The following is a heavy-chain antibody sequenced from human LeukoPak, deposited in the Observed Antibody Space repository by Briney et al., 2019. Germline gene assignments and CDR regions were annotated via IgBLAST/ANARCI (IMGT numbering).Heavy chain of an antibody. Sequence: ASVKVSCKASGYTFTGYYIHWVRQAPGQGLEWMGWINPNRGGTYYAQSFQGRVTMTRDTSISTAYMELSRLRSDDAAVYYCARAALGVWFWEPLGGPTEYWGQGTLVTVSS. V-gene: IGHV1-2*02. CDR2: INPNRGGT. J-gene: IGHJ4*02. CDR3: ARAALGVWFWEPLGGPTEY. D-gene: IGHD3-10*01. CDR1: GYTFTGYY.